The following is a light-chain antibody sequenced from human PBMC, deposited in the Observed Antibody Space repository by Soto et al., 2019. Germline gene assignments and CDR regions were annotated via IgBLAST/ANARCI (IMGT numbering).Light chain of an antibody. CDR2: LGF. CDR1: QRLLHSNGNNF. J-gene: IGKJ2*01. CDR3: MQSLQTPYT. V-gene: IGKV2-28*01. Sequence: EIVMTQSPPSLTVTPGEPASISCRSSQRLLHSNGNNFLDWYLQKPGQSPQLPIYLGFNRASGVPDRVSGSGAGTDFTLKISRVEAEDVGVYYCMQSLQTPYTFGQGTKLEIK.